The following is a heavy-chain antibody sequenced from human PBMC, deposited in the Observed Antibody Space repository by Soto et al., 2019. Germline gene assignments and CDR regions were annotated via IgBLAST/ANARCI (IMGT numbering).Heavy chain of an antibody. D-gene: IGHD3-9*01. Sequence: SETLSLTCTVSGGSISSSSYCWGWIRKPPGKGLEWIGSIYYSGSTYYNPSLKSRVTISVDTSKNQFSLKLSSVTAADTAVYYCANELRYFDWLLATWGQGTLLTVSS. V-gene: IGHV4-39*01. CDR1: GGSISSSSYC. J-gene: IGHJ4*02. CDR3: ANELRYFDWLLAT. CDR2: IYYSGST.